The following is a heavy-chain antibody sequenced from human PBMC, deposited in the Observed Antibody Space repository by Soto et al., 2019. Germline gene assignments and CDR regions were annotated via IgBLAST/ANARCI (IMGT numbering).Heavy chain of an antibody. D-gene: IGHD6-6*01. CDR1: GFTFSSYA. CDR2: ISGSGGST. CDR3: AKLQLATANYYYGMDV. V-gene: IGHV3-23*01. J-gene: IGHJ6*02. Sequence: GSLRLSCAASGFTFSSYAMSWVRQAPGKGLEWVSAISGSGGSTCYADSVKGRFTISRDNSKNTLYLQMNSLRAEDTAVYYCAKLQLATANYYYGMDVWGQGTTVTVSS.